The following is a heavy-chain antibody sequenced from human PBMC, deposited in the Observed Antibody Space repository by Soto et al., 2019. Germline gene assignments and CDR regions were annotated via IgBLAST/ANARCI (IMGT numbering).Heavy chain of an antibody. V-gene: IGHV3-15*01. J-gene: IGHJ4*02. Sequence: EVQLVESGGGLVKPGESLTLSCAASGITLDSAWVNWVRQAPGKGLEWVAQAKRKAAGGAIDYAAPVKGRFIILRDDSKHMAYLQMNSLKIEETALYYCTTGYGSYLYGWGQGTLVTVSS. CDR3: TTGYGSYLYG. CDR2: AKRKAAGGAI. CDR1: GITLDSAW. D-gene: IGHD2-8*01.